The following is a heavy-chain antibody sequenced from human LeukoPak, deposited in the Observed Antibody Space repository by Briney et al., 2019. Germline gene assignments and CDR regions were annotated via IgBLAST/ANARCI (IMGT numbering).Heavy chain of an antibody. CDR2: IYYSGST. Sequence: SETLSLTCTVSGGSICSYYWSWIRQPPGKGLEWIGYIYYSGSTNYNPSLKSRVTISVDTSKNQFSLKLSSVTAADTAVYYCTAWGVPAAALYYYYMDVWGKGTTVTVSS. CDR1: GGSICSYY. J-gene: IGHJ6*03. CDR3: TAWGVPAAALYYYYMDV. D-gene: IGHD2-2*01. V-gene: IGHV4-59*01.